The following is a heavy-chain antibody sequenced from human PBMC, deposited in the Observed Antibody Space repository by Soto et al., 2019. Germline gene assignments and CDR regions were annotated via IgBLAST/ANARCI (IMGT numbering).Heavy chain of an antibody. J-gene: IGHJ6*02. CDR1: GFTFSSYD. Sequence: GYLRLSCAASGFTFSSYDMHWVRQATGKGLEWVSAIGTAGDTYYPGSVKGRFTISRENAKNSLYLQMNSLRAEDTAVYYCARDSGSYYPSGYYYYGMDVWGQGPTVTVSS. CDR3: ARDSGSYYPSGYYYYGMDV. D-gene: IGHD1-26*01. CDR2: IGTAGDT. V-gene: IGHV3-13*01.